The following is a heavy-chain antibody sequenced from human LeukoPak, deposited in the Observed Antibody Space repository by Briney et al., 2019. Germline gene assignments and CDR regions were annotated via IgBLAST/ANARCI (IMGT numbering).Heavy chain of an antibody. D-gene: IGHD1-26*01. J-gene: IGHJ3*02. CDR2: IYYTGST. V-gene: IGHV4-59*01. CDR3: ARDRRWYGSYIGEAFDI. Sequence: SETLSLTCTVSGGSISPYHWSWIRQPPGKGLEWIGYIYYTGSTNYNPSLKSRVTISVDTSKNQFSLKLSSVTAADTAVYFCARDRRWYGSYIGEAFDIWGQGTMVTVSS. CDR1: GGSISPYH.